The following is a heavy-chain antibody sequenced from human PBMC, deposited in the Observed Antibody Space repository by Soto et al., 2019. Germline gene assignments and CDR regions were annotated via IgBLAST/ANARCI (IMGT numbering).Heavy chain of an antibody. J-gene: IGHJ6*02. CDR2: ISSSSSYI. V-gene: IGHV3-21*01. CDR3: ARDHTVFDFWSRQGYYGMDV. CDR1: GFTFSSYS. Sequence: EVQLVESGGGLVKPGGSLRLSCAASGFTFSSYSMNWVRQAPGKGLEWVSSISSSSSYIYYADSVKGRFTISRDNAKNSLYLQMNSLRAEDTAVYYCARDHTVFDFWSRQGYYGMDVWGQGTTVTVSS. D-gene: IGHD3-3*01.